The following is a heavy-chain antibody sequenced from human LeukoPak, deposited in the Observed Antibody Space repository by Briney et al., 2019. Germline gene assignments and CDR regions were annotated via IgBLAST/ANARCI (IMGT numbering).Heavy chain of an antibody. V-gene: IGHV1-69*04. Sequence: GASVKVSCKASGYTFTSYGISWVRQAPGQGLEWMGRIIPILGIANYAQKFQGRVTITADKSTSTAYMELSSLRSEDTAVYYCASRWTKKPFDYWGQGTLVTVSS. CDR1: GYTFTSYG. CDR2: IIPILGIA. J-gene: IGHJ4*02. CDR3: ASRWTKKPFDY. D-gene: IGHD2-15*01.